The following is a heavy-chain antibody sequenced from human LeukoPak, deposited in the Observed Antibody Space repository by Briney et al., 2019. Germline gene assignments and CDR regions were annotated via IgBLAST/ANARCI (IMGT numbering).Heavy chain of an antibody. V-gene: IGHV1-18*01. CDR2: ISASNGNT. CDR3: ARFPTGYNFWYFDL. CDR1: GCTFTTYA. Sequence: GASVKVSCKASGCTFTTYAITWVRQAPGQGLEWMGWISASNGNTNYAQKFQGRVSMTTDTSTSTAYVELRSLRSDDTAVYYCARFPTGYNFWYFDLWGRGTLVTVSS. J-gene: IGHJ2*01. D-gene: IGHD3-9*01.